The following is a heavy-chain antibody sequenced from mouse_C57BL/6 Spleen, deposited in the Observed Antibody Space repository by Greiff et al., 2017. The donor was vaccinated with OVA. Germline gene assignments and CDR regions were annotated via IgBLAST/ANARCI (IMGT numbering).Heavy chain of an antibody. J-gene: IGHJ3*01. CDR1: GYSITSGYD. Sequence: DVKLVESGPGMVKPSQSLSLTCTVTGYSITSGYDWHWIRHFPGNKLEWMGYISYSGSTNYNPSLKSRISITHDTSKNHFFLKLNSVTTEDTATYYCAREHYGSSPGFAYWGQGTLVTVSA. V-gene: IGHV3-1*01. D-gene: IGHD1-1*01. CDR2: ISYSGST. CDR3: AREHYGSSPGFAY.